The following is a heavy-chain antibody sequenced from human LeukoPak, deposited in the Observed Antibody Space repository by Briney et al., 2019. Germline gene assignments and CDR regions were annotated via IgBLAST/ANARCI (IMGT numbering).Heavy chain of an antibody. D-gene: IGHD3-10*01. V-gene: IGHV1-18*01. J-gene: IGHJ4*02. Sequence: ASVKVSCKASGYTFTSYGISWVRQAPGQGLEWMGWISAYNGNTNYAQKLQGRVTMTTDTSTSTAYMELRSLRSDDTAVYYCARDGRITMVRGVSQDWGQGTLVTVSS. CDR3: ARDGRITMVRGVSQD. CDR2: ISAYNGNT. CDR1: GYTFTSYG.